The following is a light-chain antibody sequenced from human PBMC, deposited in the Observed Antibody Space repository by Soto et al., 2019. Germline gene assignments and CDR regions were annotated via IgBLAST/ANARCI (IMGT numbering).Light chain of an antibody. CDR2: DAS. Sequence: DIQMTQSPSSLSASVGDRVTITCQASHDISNSLNWFQQKPGKAPKLLISDASNLETGVPSRFTGDGSGTDFTFPIIWLQPEDLATCYCQQYHNLPRTFGQGTKLEIK. CDR3: QQYHNLPRT. V-gene: IGKV1-33*01. CDR1: HDISNS. J-gene: IGKJ2*01.